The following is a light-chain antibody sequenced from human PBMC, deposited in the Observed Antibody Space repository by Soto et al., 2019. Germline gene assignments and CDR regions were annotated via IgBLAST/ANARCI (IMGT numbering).Light chain of an antibody. CDR3: CSYSGSDSFVV. Sequence: QSALTQPPSASGSPGQSVTISCTGTSSDVGGYNYVSWYQQHPGKAPKLMIYEVSKRPSGVPDRFSGSKSGNTASLTISGLQAEDEADYYCCSYSGSDSFVVLGGGTKLTVL. J-gene: IGLJ2*01. CDR2: EVS. V-gene: IGLV2-8*01. CDR1: SSDVGGYNY.